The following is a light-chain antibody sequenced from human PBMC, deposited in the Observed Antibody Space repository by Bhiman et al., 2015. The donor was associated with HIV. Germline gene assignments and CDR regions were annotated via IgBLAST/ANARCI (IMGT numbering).Light chain of an antibody. V-gene: IGLV2-14*03. CDR1: SSDVGGYNY. CDR2: DVN. J-gene: IGLJ3*02. CDR3: SSYSRSASWV. Sequence: QSALSQPASVSGSPGQSITISCTGTSSDVGGYNYVSWYQHHPGKAPKLMIYDVNKRPSGVSNRFSGSKSGNTASLTISGLQAEDEAVYYCSSYSRSASWVFGGGTKLTVL.